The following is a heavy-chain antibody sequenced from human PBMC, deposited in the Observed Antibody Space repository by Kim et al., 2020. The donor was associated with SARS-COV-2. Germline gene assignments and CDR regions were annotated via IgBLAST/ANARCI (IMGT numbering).Heavy chain of an antibody. J-gene: IGHJ6*03. V-gene: IGHV3-30-3*01. CDR1: GFAFSSYA. D-gene: IGHD6-19*01. Sequence: VGSLRLSCAPSGFAFSSYAMHWVRQAPGKGLEWVAVISYEGSNKYYADSVKDRFTISRDNSKNTLYLQMNSLRAEDTALYYCARDSVAVAGTIYYYYMDVWGKGTTVTVSS. CDR3: ARDSVAVAGTIYYYYMDV. CDR2: ISYEGSNK.